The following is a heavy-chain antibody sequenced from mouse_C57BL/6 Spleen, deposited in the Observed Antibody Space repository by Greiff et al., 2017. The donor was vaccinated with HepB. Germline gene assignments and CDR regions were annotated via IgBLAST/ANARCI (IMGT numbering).Heavy chain of an antibody. CDR1: GYSITSGYD. V-gene: IGHV3-1*01. D-gene: IGHD2-2*01. J-gene: IGHJ3*01. CDR3: ARGYGYDPPWFAY. CDR2: ISYSGST. Sequence: DVKLQESGPGMVKPSQSLSLTCTVTGYSITSGYDWHWIRHFPGNKLEWMGYISYSGSTNYNPSLKSRISITHDTFKNHFFLKLNSVTTEDTATYYCARGYGYDPPWFAYWGQGTLVTVSA.